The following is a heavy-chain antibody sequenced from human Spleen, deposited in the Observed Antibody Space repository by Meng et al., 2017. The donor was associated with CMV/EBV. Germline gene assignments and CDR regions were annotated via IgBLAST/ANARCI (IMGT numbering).Heavy chain of an antibody. CDR2: ISGSGGST. Sequence: SGVTVSTNYMSWVRQAPGKGLEWVSAISGSGGSTYYADSVKGRFTISRDNSKNTLYLQMNSLRAEDTAVYYCAKGVLLHGSVLVHFDYWGQGTLVTVSS. V-gene: IGHV3-23*01. D-gene: IGHD3-16*01. CDR1: GVTVSTNY. J-gene: IGHJ4*02. CDR3: AKGVLLHGSVLVHFDY.